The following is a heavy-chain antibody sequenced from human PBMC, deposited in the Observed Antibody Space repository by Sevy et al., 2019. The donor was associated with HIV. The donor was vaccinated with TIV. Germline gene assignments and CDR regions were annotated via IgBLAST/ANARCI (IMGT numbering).Heavy chain of an antibody. CDR3: AKDRRAGYSNYVYYGMDV. V-gene: IGHV3-43*01. J-gene: IGHJ6*02. D-gene: IGHD4-4*01. CDR1: GFTFDDYT. CDR2: ISWDGGST. Sequence: GGSLRLSCAASGFTFDDYTMHWVRQAPGKGLEWVSLISWDGGSTYYADSVKGRFTISRDNSKNSLYLQMNSLRTEDNALYYCAKDRRAGYSNYVYYGMDVWGQGTTVTVSS.